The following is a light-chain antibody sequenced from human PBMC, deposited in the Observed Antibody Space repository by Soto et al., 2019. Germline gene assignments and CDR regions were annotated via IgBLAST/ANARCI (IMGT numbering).Light chain of an antibody. CDR3: SSYTSSSTLV. CDR2: EVS. V-gene: IGLV2-14*01. CDR1: SSDVGGYNY. J-gene: IGLJ1*01. Sequence: QSALTQPASVSGSPGQSITISCTGTSSDVGGYNYVSWYQQHPGKAPKLMIYEVSNRPSGGSNRFSGSKSGNTASLTISGLQYEDEADYYCSSYTSSSTLVFGTGTKVTVL.